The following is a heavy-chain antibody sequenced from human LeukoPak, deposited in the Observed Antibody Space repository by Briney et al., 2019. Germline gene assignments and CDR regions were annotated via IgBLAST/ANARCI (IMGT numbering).Heavy chain of an antibody. CDR1: GGSISSSSYY. V-gene: IGHV4-39*07. CDR3: ARGGLYDTGP. CDR2: IYYSGST. D-gene: IGHD3-22*01. Sequence: SETLSLTCTVSGGSISSSSYYWGWIRQPPGKGLEWIGSIYYSGSTYYNPSLKSRVTISVDTSKNQFSLKLTSVTAADTAVYYCARGGLYDTGPWGQGTLVTVSS. J-gene: IGHJ5*02.